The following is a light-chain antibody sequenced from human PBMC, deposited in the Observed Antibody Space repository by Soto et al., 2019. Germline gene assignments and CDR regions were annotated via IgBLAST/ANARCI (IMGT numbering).Light chain of an antibody. Sequence: EIVLTQSPGTLSLSPGERATLSCRASQSITSIYLAWYQQQAGQAPRLLIYLASNRAGGIPHRYSGSGSGTDFTLTINGLQPEDFAVYLCQQYRSCPRTFGQGTKVEIK. CDR3: QQYRSCPRT. CDR2: LAS. V-gene: IGKV3-20*01. CDR1: QSITSIY. J-gene: IGKJ1*01.